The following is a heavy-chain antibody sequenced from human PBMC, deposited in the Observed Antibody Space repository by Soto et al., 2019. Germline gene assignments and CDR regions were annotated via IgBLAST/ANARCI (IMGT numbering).Heavy chain of an antibody. CDR3: AKAVGYCSSSSCRDYYYYYGMDV. Sequence: VQLVESGGGVVQPGRSLRLSCAASGFTFSNYGMHWVRQAPGKGLEWVAVISYDGGNKYCADSVKGGFSISRDNSKNTLYLQMNSLRAEDTALYYCAKAVGYCSSSSCRDYYYYYGMDVWGQGTTVTVSS. V-gene: IGHV3-30*18. CDR2: ISYDGGNK. D-gene: IGHD2-2*01. J-gene: IGHJ6*02. CDR1: GFTFSNYG.